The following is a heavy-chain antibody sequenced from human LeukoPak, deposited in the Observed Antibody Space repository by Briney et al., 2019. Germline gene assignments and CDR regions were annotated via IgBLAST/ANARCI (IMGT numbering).Heavy chain of an antibody. CDR3: ARGVAGTGLFDY. V-gene: IGHV4-59*02. D-gene: IGHD3/OR15-3a*01. Sequence: PSETLSLTCSVSGDSVRKYYWTWIRQSPGKGLEWIGYMYHAGSTNYNPSLKSRVKISVDTSKNQFSLRLSSVTAADTAVYYCARGVAGTGLFDYWGQGTLVTVSS. CDR2: MYHAGST. J-gene: IGHJ4*02. CDR1: GDSVRKYY.